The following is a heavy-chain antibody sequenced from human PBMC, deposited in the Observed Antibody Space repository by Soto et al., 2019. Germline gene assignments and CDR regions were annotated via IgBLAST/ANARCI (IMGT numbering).Heavy chain of an antibody. Sequence: AASVKVSCKVSGYTLTELSMHWVRQAPGKGLEWMGGFDPEDGETIYAQKFQGRVTMTEDTSTDTAYMELSSLRSEDTAVYYCATCYTGIAAAGTFYYYYMDVWGKGTTVTVSS. D-gene: IGHD6-13*01. CDR3: ATCYTGIAAAGTFYYYYMDV. J-gene: IGHJ6*03. CDR1: GYTLTELS. V-gene: IGHV1-24*01. CDR2: FDPEDGET.